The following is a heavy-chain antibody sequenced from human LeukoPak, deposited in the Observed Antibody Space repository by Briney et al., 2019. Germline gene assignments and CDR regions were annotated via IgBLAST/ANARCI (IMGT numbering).Heavy chain of an antibody. CDR3: ARGGNAGDY. J-gene: IGHJ4*02. D-gene: IGHD4-23*01. V-gene: IGHV3-48*01. Sequence: GGSLRLSCAASGFTFSSYSMNWVRQAPGKGLEWVSYISSSSSTIYYADSVKGRFTISRDNAKNSLYLQMNSLRAEDTAVYYCARGGNAGDYWGQGTLVTVSS. CDR1: GFTFSSYS. CDR2: ISSSSSTI.